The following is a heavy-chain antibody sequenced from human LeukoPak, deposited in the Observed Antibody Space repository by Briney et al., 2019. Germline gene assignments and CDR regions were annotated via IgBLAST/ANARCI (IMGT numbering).Heavy chain of an antibody. CDR2: IIPIFGTA. J-gene: IGHJ4*02. CDR3: ATSSRAHYDILTGYWY. V-gene: IGHV1-69*05. CDR1: GGTFSSYV. D-gene: IGHD3-9*01. Sequence: SVKVSCKASGGTFSSYVISWVRQAPGQGLEWMGGIIPIFGTANYAQKFQGRVTITTDESTSTAYMELSSLRSEDTSVYYCATSSRAHYDILTGYWYWGQGTLVTVSS.